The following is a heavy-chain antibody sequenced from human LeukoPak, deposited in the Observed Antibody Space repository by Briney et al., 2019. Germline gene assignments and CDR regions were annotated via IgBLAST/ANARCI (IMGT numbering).Heavy chain of an antibody. Sequence: GASVNVSCKASGYDFTTNYIHWVRQAPGQGLEWIGTINPSVSSTTYGQRFRGRVTMTRDTSTATVYMDLGSLTSEDTAIYYCAKGYCTGASCYVLDSWGQGTLVTVSS. CDR3: AKGYCTGASCYVLDS. J-gene: IGHJ4*02. CDR2: INPSVSST. CDR1: GYDFTTNY. V-gene: IGHV1-46*01. D-gene: IGHD2-15*01.